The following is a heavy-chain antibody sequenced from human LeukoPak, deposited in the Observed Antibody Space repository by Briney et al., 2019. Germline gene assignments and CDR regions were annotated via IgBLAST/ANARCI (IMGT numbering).Heavy chain of an antibody. Sequence: GGSLRLSCAASGFTVSSNYMSWVRQAPGKGLEWVSVIYSGGSTYYADSVKGRFTISRDNSKNTLYLQMNSLRAEDTAVYYCARGFGYCSGGSCLPDYYGMDVWGQGTTVTVSS. J-gene: IGHJ6*02. CDR1: GFTVSSNY. CDR2: IYSGGST. D-gene: IGHD2-15*01. V-gene: IGHV3-66*01. CDR3: ARGFGYCSGGSCLPDYYGMDV.